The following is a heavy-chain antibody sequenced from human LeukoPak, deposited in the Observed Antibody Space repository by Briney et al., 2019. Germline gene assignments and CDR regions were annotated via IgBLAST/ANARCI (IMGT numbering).Heavy chain of an antibody. V-gene: IGHV1-18*01. Sequence: GASVKVSCKASGYTFTSYGLTWVRQAPGQGLEWMGWISVYNGNTKYSQKFQGRVTITRDTSASTAYMELSSLRSEDTAVYYCATPSGNYYTEYFQHWGQGTLVTVSS. CDR2: ISVYNGNT. CDR1: GYTFTSYG. D-gene: IGHD1-26*01. CDR3: ATPSGNYYTEYFQH. J-gene: IGHJ1*01.